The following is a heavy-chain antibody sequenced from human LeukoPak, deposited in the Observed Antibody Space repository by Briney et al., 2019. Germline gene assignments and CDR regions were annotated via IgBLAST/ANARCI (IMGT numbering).Heavy chain of an antibody. V-gene: IGHV1-2*06. CDR1: GYTFTGYY. CDR2: ISPNSGGT. Sequence: ASVKVSCKASGYTFTGYYMHWVRQAPGQGLEWMGRISPNSGGTNYAQKFQGRVTMTRDTSISTAYMELSRLRSDDTAVYYFARERSGWYFPLDYWGQGALVTVSS. D-gene: IGHD6-19*01. CDR3: ARERSGWYFPLDY. J-gene: IGHJ4*02.